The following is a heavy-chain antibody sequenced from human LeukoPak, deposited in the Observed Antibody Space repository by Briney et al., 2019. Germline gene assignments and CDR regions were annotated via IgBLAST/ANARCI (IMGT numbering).Heavy chain of an antibody. CDR2: ISGSGDNT. D-gene: IGHD4-23*01. J-gene: IGHJ4*02. CDR1: GFTFTFYA. CDR3: AKVADYGGNSFDY. V-gene: IGHV3-23*01. Sequence: GGSLRLSCAASGFTFTFYAMSWVRQAPGKGLEWVSAISGSGDNTYYADSVKGRFTISRDNSKNTLYLQMNSLRAEDTAVYYCAKVADYGGNSFDYWGQGTLVAVSS.